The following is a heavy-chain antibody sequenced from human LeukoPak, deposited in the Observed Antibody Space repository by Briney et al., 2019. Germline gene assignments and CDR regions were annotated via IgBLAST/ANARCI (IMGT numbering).Heavy chain of an antibody. D-gene: IGHD3-16*01. Sequence: KPSETLSLTCAVYGGSFSGYYWSWIRQPPGKGLEWIGEINHSGSTNYNPSLKSRVTISVDTSKNQFSLKLSSVTAADTAVYYCARRAGLGYFDCWGQGTLVTVSS. CDR2: INHSGST. CDR3: ARRAGLGYFDC. V-gene: IGHV4-34*01. CDR1: GGSFSGYY. J-gene: IGHJ4*02.